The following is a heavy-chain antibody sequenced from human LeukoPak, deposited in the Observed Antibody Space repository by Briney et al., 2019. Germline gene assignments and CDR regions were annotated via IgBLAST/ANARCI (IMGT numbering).Heavy chain of an antibody. CDR2: IKPSGGDT. CDR3: ARIETYSSDWYDAFFDY. V-gene: IGHV1-46*04. J-gene: IGHJ4*02. Sequence: ASVKVSCKTSGYTFTDYNLHWVRQAPGQRLEWMGIIKPSGGDTSYAQTLQGRVFMTRDTSTSTVYMGLSSLKSADTAVYYCARIETYSSDWYDAFFDYWGQGTLVTVSS. CDR1: GYTFTDYN. D-gene: IGHD6-19*01.